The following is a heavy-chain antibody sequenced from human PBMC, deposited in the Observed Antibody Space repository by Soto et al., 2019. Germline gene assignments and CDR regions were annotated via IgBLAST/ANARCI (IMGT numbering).Heavy chain of an antibody. CDR3: ARAPIGWLRASYFDY. CDR1: GDSVSSNSAA. D-gene: IGHD5-12*01. Sequence: SQTLSLTCAIPGDSVSSNSAAWNWIRQSPSRGLEWLGRTYYRSKWYNDYAVSVKSRISINPDTSKNQFSLQLNSVTPEDTAVYYCARAPIGWLRASYFDYWGQGTLVTVSS. CDR2: TYYRSKWYN. V-gene: IGHV6-1*01. J-gene: IGHJ4*02.